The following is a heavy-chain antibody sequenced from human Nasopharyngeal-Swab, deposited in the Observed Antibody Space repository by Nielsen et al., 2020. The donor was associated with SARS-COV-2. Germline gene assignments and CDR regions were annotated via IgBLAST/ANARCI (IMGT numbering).Heavy chain of an antibody. Sequence: ASVKDSCKASGYTVTSYGNSWGRQAPGQGLEGMGWISAYNGNTNDAQKLQGRVTMTTDTSTSTAYMELRSLRSDDTAVYYCARVGPDIVVVVAAAPDYWGQGTLVTVSS. J-gene: IGHJ4*02. CDR2: ISAYNGNT. CDR1: GYTVTSYG. D-gene: IGHD2-15*01. V-gene: IGHV1-18*01. CDR3: ARVGPDIVVVVAAAPDY.